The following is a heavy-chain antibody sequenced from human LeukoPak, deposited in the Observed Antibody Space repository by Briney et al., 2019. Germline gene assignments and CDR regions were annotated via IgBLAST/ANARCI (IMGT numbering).Heavy chain of an antibody. CDR3: ARIYYDSSGYSPYDY. V-gene: IGHV1-69*13. Sequence: SVKVSCKASGGTFSSYAISWVRQAPGQGLEWMGGIIPIFGTANYAQKFQGRVTITADESTSTAYMELRSLRSDDTAVYYCARIYYDSSGYSPYDYWGQGTLVTVSS. D-gene: IGHD3-22*01. CDR1: GGTFSSYA. CDR2: IIPIFGTA. J-gene: IGHJ4*02.